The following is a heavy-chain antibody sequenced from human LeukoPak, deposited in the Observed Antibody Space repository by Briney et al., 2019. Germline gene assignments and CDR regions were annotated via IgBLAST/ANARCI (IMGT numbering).Heavy chain of an antibody. D-gene: IGHD6-13*01. CDR1: GYTFTSYY. CDR3: ARDPLYSSNWYVVPDY. CDR2: INPSGGNT. J-gene: IGHJ4*02. Sequence: ASVKVSCKASGYTFTSYYMHWVRQAPGQGLEWMGIINPSGGNTNYAQKLQGRVTMTTDTSTTTAYMELRSLRSDDTAVYYCARDPLYSSNWYVVPDYWGQGTLVTVSS. V-gene: IGHV1-46*01.